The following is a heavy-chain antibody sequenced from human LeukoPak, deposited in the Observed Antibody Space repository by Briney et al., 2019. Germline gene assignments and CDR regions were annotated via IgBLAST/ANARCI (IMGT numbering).Heavy chain of an antibody. V-gene: IGHV1-2*02. CDR3: AREIAAASFPN. CDR2: INPNSGGT. CDR1: GYTFTGYY. D-gene: IGHD6-13*01. Sequence: ASVKVSCKASGYTFTGYYMHWLRQAPGQGLEWMGWINPNSGGTNYAQKFQGRVTMTRDASISTAYMELSRLRSDDTAVYYCAREIAAASFPNWGQGTLVTVSS. J-gene: IGHJ4*02.